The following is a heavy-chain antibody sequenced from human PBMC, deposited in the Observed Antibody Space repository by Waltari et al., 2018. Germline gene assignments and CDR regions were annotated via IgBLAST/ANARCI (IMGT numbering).Heavy chain of an antibody. V-gene: IGHV4-39*07. CDR1: GGSISSSSYY. CDR2: IDYSGST. Sequence: QLQLQESGPGLVKPSETLSLTCTVSGGSISSSSYYWGWIRQPPGKGLEWIGSIDYSGSTYYNPSLKSRVTISVDTSKNQFSLKLSSVTAADTAVYYCATVEMATKRAFDIWGQGTMVTFSS. CDR3: ATVEMATKRAFDI. D-gene: IGHD5-12*01. J-gene: IGHJ3*02.